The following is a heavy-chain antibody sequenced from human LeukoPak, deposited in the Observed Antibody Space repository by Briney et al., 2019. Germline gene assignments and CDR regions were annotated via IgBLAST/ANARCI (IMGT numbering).Heavy chain of an antibody. CDR1: GYTFTNYA. CDR3: ARGRGTTGSNRDFYYYXXMDI. CDR2: INLVNGNT. J-gene: IGHJ6*03. D-gene: IGHD1-1*01. V-gene: IGHV1-3*03. Sequence: ASVKVSCKASGYTFTNYAMHWVRLAPGQRLQWMGWINLVNGNTKYSQEFQGRVTITRDTSASTAYMELSSLRSDDMAVYYCARGRGTTGSNRDFYYYXXMDIWGXXXTVTVS.